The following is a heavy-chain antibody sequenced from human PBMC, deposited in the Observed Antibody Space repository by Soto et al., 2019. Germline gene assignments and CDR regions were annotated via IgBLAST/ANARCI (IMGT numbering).Heavy chain of an antibody. CDR2: ISGSGYST. D-gene: IGHD5-18*01. V-gene: IGHV3-23*01. CDR1: GFIFTNYA. Sequence: EVQLLESGGGLLQPGGSLRLSCVGSGFIFTNYAISWVRQAPGKGLEWVSSISGSGYSTYYADSVKGRLTISRDNSRDSAYLQINGLRADDTAVYYCAKGETSMVEGEECFDVWGQGTRVTVSS. CDR3: AKGETSMVEGEECFDV. J-gene: IGHJ3*01.